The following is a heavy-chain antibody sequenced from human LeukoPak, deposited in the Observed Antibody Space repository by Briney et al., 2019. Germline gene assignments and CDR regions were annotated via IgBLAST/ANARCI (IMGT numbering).Heavy chain of an antibody. V-gene: IGHV4-39*01. CDR3: ARQVSVRGVIPNWFDP. CDR1: GGSISSSSYY. D-gene: IGHD3-10*01. Sequence: SETLSLTCTVSGGSISSSSYYWGWIRQPPGKGLEWIGRIYYSGSTYYNPSLKSRVPLSVDASKNQLSLKLSSVTAADAGVYYCARQVSVRGVIPNWFDPWGQGTLVTVSS. CDR2: IYYSGST. J-gene: IGHJ5*02.